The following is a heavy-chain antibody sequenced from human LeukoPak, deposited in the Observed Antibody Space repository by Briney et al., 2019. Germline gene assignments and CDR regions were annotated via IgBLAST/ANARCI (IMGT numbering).Heavy chain of an antibody. CDR1: GGSISSYY. V-gene: IGHV4-59*01. J-gene: IGHJ5*02. CDR2: IYYSGST. D-gene: IGHD2-15*01. Sequence: SETLSLTCTVSGGSISSYYWSWIRQPPGKGLEWIGYIYYSGSTNYNPSLKSRVTISVDTSKNQFSLKLSSVAAADTAVYYCARGLSDHRDWDVVVAATWSWFDPWGQGTLVTVSS. CDR3: ARGLSDHRDWDVVVAATWSWFDP.